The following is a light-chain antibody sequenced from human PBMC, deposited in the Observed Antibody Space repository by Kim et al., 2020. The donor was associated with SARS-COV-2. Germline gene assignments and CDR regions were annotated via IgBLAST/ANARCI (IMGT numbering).Light chain of an antibody. CDR3: SSYTSSTPYV. CDR2: DVS. J-gene: IGLJ1*01. CDR1: SRDVGGDNY. Sequence: LSITISWPGTSRDVGGDNYVSWYQQHPGKAPKLMIYDVSNRPSGVSNRFSGSKSGNTASQTISGLQAEDEADYYCSSYTSSTPYVFGTGTKVTVL. V-gene: IGLV2-14*03.